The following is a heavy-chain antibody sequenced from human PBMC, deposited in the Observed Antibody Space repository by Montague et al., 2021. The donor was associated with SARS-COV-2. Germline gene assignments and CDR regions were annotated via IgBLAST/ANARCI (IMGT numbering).Heavy chain of an antibody. Sequence: SETLSLTYTVSSVSINNYSRGWIRQPPGKGLEWIGHIYNSGTTNYNPSLRSRVTISVDTSKNQFSLKLSSVTAADTAVYYCATHHQAGGVRPWGQGGLGTRSMETARNYLSLMLTSVTTAATAIYSCENDDGPDRAGDFQSWGRGILVTVSS. V-gene: IGHV4-59*08. CDR1: SVSINNYS. J-gene: IGHJ4*02. D-gene: IGHD1-7*01. CDR3: ATHHQAGGVRPWGQGGLGTRSMETARNYLSLMLTSVTTAATAIYSCENDDGPDRAGDFQS. CDR2: IYNSGTT.